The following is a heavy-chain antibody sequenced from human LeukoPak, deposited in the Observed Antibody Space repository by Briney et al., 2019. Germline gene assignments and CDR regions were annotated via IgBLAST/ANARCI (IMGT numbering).Heavy chain of an antibody. Sequence: SETLSLTCAVYGGSFSGYYWSWIRQPPGKGLEWIGEISHSGSTNYNPSLKSRVTISVDTSKNQFSLKLSSVTAADTAVYYCARLMWELPEYYFDYWGQGTLVTVSS. V-gene: IGHV4-34*01. J-gene: IGHJ4*02. CDR2: ISHSGST. CDR1: GGSFSGYY. D-gene: IGHD1-26*01. CDR3: ARLMWELPEYYFDY.